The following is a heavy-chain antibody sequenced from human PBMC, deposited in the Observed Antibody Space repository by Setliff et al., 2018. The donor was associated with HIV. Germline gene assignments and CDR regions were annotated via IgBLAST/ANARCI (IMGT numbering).Heavy chain of an antibody. CDR3: AAFFVTPLMTQDF. Sequence: SETLSLTCTVSGDSVTDYYWSWIRQPPGKGLEWIGYIYFGGSANYNPSLKSRVTISRDPSTKQFSLKMTSMTAADTAVYYCAAFFVTPLMTQDFWGQGTLVTVSS. CDR2: IYFGGSA. J-gene: IGHJ4*02. CDR1: GDSVTDYY. V-gene: IGHV4-59*02. D-gene: IGHD4-17*01.